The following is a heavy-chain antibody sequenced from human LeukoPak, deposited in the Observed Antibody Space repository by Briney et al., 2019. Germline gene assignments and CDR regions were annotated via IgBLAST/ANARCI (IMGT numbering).Heavy chain of an antibody. CDR1: GFTFTNSG. Sequence: PGGSLRLSCAASGFTFTNSGMHWVRQAPGRGLEWVAFILFHGGDIFYADSVEGRFTISRDNSKNTLYLQMNSLRPEDTAVYYCAKDNPIEKVPGLGPGSWGQGTLVTVSS. CDR3: AKDNPIEKVPGLGPGS. D-gene: IGHD2-2*01. V-gene: IGHV3-30*02. J-gene: IGHJ5*02. CDR2: ILFHGGDI.